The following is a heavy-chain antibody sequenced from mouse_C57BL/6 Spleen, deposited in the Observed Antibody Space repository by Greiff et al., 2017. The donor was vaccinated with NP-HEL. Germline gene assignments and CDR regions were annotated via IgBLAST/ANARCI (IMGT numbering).Heavy chain of an antibody. J-gene: IGHJ1*03. Sequence: VQLQQSGPELVKPGASVKISCNASGYAFSSSWMNWVKQRPGKGLEWIGRIYPGDGDTNYNGKFKGKATLTADKSSSTAYMQLSSLTSEDSAVYFCAFTTVVTYWYFDVWGTGTTVTVSS. D-gene: IGHD1-1*01. CDR1: GYAFSSSW. CDR2: IYPGDGDT. CDR3: AFTTVVTYWYFDV. V-gene: IGHV1-82*01.